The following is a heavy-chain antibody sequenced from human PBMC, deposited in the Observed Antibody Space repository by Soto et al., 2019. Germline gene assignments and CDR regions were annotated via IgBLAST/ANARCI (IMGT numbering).Heavy chain of an antibody. J-gene: IGHJ6*02. Sequence: LSLTCTVSGGSISSGGYYWSWIRQHPGKGLEWIGYIYYSGSTYYNPSLKSRVTISVDTSKNQFSLKLSSVTAADTAVYYCAREVWFGESDYYYGMDVWGQGTTVTVSS. CDR2: IYYSGST. V-gene: IGHV4-31*03. CDR3: AREVWFGESDYYYGMDV. D-gene: IGHD3-10*01. CDR1: GGSISSGGYY.